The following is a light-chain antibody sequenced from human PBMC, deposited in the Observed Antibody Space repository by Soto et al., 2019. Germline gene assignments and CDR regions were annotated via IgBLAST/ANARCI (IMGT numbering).Light chain of an antibody. CDR2: KAS. CDR1: QSISSW. CDR3: QQSWT. V-gene: IGKV1-5*03. J-gene: IGKJ1*01. Sequence: DSPMTQSPSTLSASVGDRVTITCRSSQSISSWLAWDQQKPGKAPKLLIYKASSLESGVPSRFSGSGSGTEFTLTISSLQADDFATYYCQQSWTFGQGTKVEIK.